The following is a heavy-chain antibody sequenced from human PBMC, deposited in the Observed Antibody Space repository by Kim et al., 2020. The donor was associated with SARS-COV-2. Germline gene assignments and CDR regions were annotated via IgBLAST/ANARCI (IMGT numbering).Heavy chain of an antibody. CDR2: ISGNGAST. V-gene: IGHV3-23*01. D-gene: IGHD3-10*01. CDR1: GFTFSSYA. J-gene: IGHJ4*01. CDR3: AKRYYFDSGNFDY. Sequence: GGSLRLSCAASGFTFSSYAMNWVRQAPGKGLEWVSAISGNGASTYYADSVKGRFTISRDNSENTLYLQMNSLRAEDTAVYYCAKRYYFDSGNFDYWGHGTLVTVSS.